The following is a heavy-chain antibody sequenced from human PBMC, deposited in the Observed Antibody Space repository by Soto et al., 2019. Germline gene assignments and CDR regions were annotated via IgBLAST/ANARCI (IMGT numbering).Heavy chain of an antibody. V-gene: IGHV3-23*01. CDR1: GFTFKNYA. CDR2: IGGSGGIT. CDR3: AKDRLGDYYYYGMDV. J-gene: IGHJ6*02. Sequence: GGSLRLSCTASGFTFKNYAMNWVCQTPGKGLEWVSSIGGSGGITYYADSVKGRFTISRDNSKNTLYVQMNSLRAEDTAVYYCAKDRLGDYYYYGMDVWGQGTTVTVSS. D-gene: IGHD4-17*01.